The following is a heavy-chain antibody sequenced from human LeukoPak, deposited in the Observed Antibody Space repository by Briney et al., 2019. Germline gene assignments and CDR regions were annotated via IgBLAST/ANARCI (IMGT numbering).Heavy chain of an antibody. D-gene: IGHD4-17*01. CDR2: INPDSGGT. Sequence: ASVKVSCKASGNSFTGYFLHWVRQAPGQGLEWMGRINPDSGGTNYAQRFQGRVTMTRDTSITTAYMELSRVRSEDTAVYYCARSAYGYDYWGQGTLVTVSS. V-gene: IGHV1-2*06. J-gene: IGHJ4*02. CDR3: ARSAYGYDY. CDR1: GNSFTGYF.